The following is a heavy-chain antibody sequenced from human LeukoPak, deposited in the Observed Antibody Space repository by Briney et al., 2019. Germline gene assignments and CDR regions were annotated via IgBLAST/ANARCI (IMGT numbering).Heavy chain of an antibody. J-gene: IGHJ3*02. D-gene: IGHD3-10*01. CDR1: SGSVSNGHYY. Sequence: SETLSLTCTVSSGSVSNGHYYWAWVRQPPEKGLEWLGSIFYSGNTHYNPSLKSPVTISIDTSKNQFSLKLSSVTAADTAVYYCARVMAGSGSYPQPDDAFDIWGQGTMVTVSS. CDR3: ARVMAGSGSYPQPDDAFDI. CDR2: IFYSGNT. V-gene: IGHV4-39*07.